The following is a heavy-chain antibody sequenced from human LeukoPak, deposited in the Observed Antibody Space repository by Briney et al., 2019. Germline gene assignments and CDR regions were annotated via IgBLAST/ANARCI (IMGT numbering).Heavy chain of an antibody. D-gene: IGHD3-16*01. CDR2: INHSGST. CDR1: GGSFSGYY. Sequence: SETLSLTCAVYGGSFSGYYWSWVRQPPGKGLEWIGEINHSGSTNYNQSLKSRGTISVDTSKNKYYRKLSSVTAADTAVYYCARFSAPLRFRIDYWGQGTLVTVSS. J-gene: IGHJ4*02. CDR3: ARFSAPLRFRIDY. V-gene: IGHV4-34*01.